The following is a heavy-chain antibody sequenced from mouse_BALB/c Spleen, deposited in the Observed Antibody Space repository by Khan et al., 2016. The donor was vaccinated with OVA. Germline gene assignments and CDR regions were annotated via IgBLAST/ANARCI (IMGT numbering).Heavy chain of an antibody. J-gene: IGHJ3*01. Sequence: EVQGVESGGDLVKPGGSLKLSCAASGFTFSSYSMSWVRQTPDKRLEWVASISSGGDYTYYPDSVKGRFTISRDNAKNTLYLQMSDLKSEDTAIYYCAAHLTGSVAYWGQGTLVTVSA. D-gene: IGHD4-1*01. CDR3: AAHLTGSVAY. CDR2: ISSGGDYT. V-gene: IGHV5-6*01. CDR1: GFTFSSYS.